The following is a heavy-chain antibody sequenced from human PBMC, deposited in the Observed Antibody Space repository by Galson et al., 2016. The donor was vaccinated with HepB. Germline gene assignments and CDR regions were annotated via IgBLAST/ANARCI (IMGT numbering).Heavy chain of an antibody. CDR3: ARDRTDCAGGICYSYFDY. J-gene: IGHJ4*02. CDR2: IYYRGST. CDR1: GDSINTYY. D-gene: IGHD2-8*02. V-gene: IGHV4-59*01. Sequence: ETLSLTCSVSGDSINTYYWSWIRQSPGKGLEWIGYIYYRGSTNYNPSLCSRVTISVDTSKNQFSLKLGSVTAADTAVYYLARDRTDCAGGICYSYFDYWGQGTRVTVSS.